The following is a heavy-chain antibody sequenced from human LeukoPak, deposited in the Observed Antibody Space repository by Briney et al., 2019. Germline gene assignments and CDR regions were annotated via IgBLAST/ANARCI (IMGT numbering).Heavy chain of an antibody. J-gene: IGHJ4*02. CDR2: IYTSGST. CDR3: ARLRHNWNYGVIDC. Sequence: SETLSLTCTVSGGSINNYYWSWIRQSAGKGLEWVGRIYTSGSTDYNPSLESRVSISVDTSKNQFSLKLRSVTAADTAVYYCARLRHNWNYGVIDCWGQGTLVTVSS. D-gene: IGHD1-7*01. V-gene: IGHV4-4*07. CDR1: GGSINNYY.